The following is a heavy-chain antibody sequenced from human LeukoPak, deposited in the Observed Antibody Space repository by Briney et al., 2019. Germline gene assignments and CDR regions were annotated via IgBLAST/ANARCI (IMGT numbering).Heavy chain of an antibody. D-gene: IGHD3-10*01. V-gene: IGHV3-74*01. J-gene: IGHJ4*02. CDR1: ASTFSSNW. CDR3: ARVLWFGGIYYLDY. Sequence: GGSLRLSCAASASTFSSNWMHWVRQAPGKGLVWVSRISKDGSSTNYADSVKGRFTISRDNAKNTLYLQMNSLRAEDTAVYYCARVLWFGGIYYLDYWGQGTLVTVSS. CDR2: ISKDGSST.